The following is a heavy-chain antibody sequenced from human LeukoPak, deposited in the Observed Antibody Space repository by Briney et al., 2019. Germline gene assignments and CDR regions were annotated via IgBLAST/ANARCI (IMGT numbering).Heavy chain of an antibody. CDR3: ARAPPARGGFDY. Sequence: SETLSLTCTVSGDSISSGGYSWSWIRQPPGKGLEWIGYIYNIAYITQSGNTYQNPPLKSRVTISLDTSRNQFPLNLSSVTAADTAVYYCARAPPARGGFDYWGQGTLVTVSS. V-gene: IGHV4-30-2*01. D-gene: IGHD3-16*01. CDR2: IYNIAYITQSGNT. J-gene: IGHJ4*02. CDR1: GDSISSGGYS.